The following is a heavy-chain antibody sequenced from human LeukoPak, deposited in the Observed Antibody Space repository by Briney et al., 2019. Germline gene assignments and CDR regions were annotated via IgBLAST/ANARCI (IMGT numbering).Heavy chain of an antibody. J-gene: IGHJ3*02. CDR2: ISYDGSNK. CDR1: GFTFSSYG. CDR3: ARDAGNWNDPDAFDI. Sequence: GGCLRLSCAASGFTFSSYGMHWVRQAPGKGLEWVAVISYDGSNKYYADSVKGRFTISRDNSKNTLYLQMNSLRAEDTAVYYCARDAGNWNDPDAFDIWGEGTLATVSS. D-gene: IGHD1-20*01. V-gene: IGHV3-30*03.